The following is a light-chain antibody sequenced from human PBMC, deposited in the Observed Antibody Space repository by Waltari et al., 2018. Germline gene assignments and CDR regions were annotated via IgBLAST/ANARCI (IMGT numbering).Light chain of an antibody. CDR1: QNVVRS. CDR3: QHNVRLPVT. V-gene: IGKV3-20*01. CDR2: DTS. J-gene: IGKJ1*01. Sequence: IVLTQSPGPLSLSPGESATLACRASQNVVRSLVWYQQKPGQAPRLLIYDTSTRATGIPDRFSGSGSGTDFSLTIARLEPEDFAVYYCQHNVRLPVTFGQGTKVEI.